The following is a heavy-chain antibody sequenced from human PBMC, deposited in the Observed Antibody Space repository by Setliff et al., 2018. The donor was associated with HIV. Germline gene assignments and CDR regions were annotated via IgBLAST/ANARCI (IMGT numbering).Heavy chain of an antibody. D-gene: IGHD6-19*01. CDR2: IYPADSDT. J-gene: IGHJ5*02. Sequence: GESLTISCKASGYTFTTYWIGWVRQMPGEGLEWMGIIYPADSDTTYSPSFQGQVTISVDRSISTAYLQWSNLKASDTAMYYCARLSKSTSGWDNWFDPWGQGTLVTVSS. CDR3: ARLSKSTSGWDNWFDP. V-gene: IGHV5-51*01. CDR1: GYTFTTYW.